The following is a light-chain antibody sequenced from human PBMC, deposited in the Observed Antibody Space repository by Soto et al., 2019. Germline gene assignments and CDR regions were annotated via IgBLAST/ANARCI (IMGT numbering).Light chain of an antibody. Sequence: DIQMTQSPSTLSASFGDRVTITCRASQSISSWLAWYQQKLGRAPRLLIYDASSLESGVPSRFSGSGYGTEFTLNISSLQPDDFATYYCQQNNTYSSLTFGGGTRWIS. J-gene: IGKJ4*02. CDR3: QQNNTYSSLT. CDR2: DAS. CDR1: QSISSW. V-gene: IGKV1-5*01.